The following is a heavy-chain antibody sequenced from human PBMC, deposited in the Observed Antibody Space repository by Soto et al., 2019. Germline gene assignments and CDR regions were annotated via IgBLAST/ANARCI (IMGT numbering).Heavy chain of an antibody. CDR1: GGSISSYY. D-gene: IGHD3-22*01. V-gene: IGHV4-59*08. Sequence: QVQLQESGPGLVKPSETLSLTCTVSGGSISSYYWSWIRQPPGKGLEWIGYIYYSGSTNYNPSLKSRVTISVDTSKTQFSLKLSSVTAADTAVYYCAEYYYDSSGYYGGGAFDIWGQGTMVTVSS. CDR2: IYYSGST. CDR3: AEYYYDSSGYYGGGAFDI. J-gene: IGHJ3*02.